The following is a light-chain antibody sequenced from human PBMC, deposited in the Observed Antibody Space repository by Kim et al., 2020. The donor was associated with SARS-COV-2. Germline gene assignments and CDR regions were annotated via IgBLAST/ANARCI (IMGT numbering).Light chain of an antibody. J-gene: IGLJ2*01. Sequence: GQKDPLLCSWSNSNIWNNYVCWHQQPPGTATKLLIYDNNNRPSGIPDRFSGSKSGTSATLGITGLQTGDEADYYCGTWDSSLSAVVFGGGTKLTVL. CDR2: DNN. CDR3: GTWDSSLSAVV. V-gene: IGLV1-51*01. CDR1: NSNIWNNY.